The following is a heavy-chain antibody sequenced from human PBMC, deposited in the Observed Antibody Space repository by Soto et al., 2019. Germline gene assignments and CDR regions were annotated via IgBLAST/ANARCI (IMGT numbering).Heavy chain of an antibody. CDR2: INHSGDT. Sequence: SETLSLTCTVSGGSISSYYWSWVRQSPGKGLEWIGEINHSGDTNYNPSLKSRVTISLDTSKNQFSLQLNSVTATDTAVYYCAQRTLTNWFDPWGQGTPVTVSS. V-gene: IGHV4-34*01. D-gene: IGHD4-4*01. CDR1: GGSISSYY. J-gene: IGHJ5*02. CDR3: AQRTLTNWFDP.